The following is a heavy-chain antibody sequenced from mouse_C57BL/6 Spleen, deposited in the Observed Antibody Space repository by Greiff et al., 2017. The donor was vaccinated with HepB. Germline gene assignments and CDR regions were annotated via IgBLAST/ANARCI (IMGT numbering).Heavy chain of an antibody. CDR1: GYTFTDYY. CDR3: ARTSTMVTTSTFDY. J-gene: IGHJ2*01. V-gene: IGHV1-26*01. D-gene: IGHD2-1*01. CDR2: INPNNGGT. Sequence: EVKLQQSGPELVKPGASVKISCKASGYTFTDYYMNWVKQSHGKSLEWIGDINPNNGGTSYNQKFKGKATLTVDKSSSTAYMELRSLTSEDSAVYYCARTSTMVTTSTFDYWGQGTTLTVSS.